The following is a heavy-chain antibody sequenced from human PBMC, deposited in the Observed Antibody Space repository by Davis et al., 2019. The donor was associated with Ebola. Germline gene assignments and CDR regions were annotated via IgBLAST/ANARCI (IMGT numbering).Heavy chain of an antibody. CDR2: IKKDGSEK. D-gene: IGHD1-26*01. J-gene: IGHJ4*02. V-gene: IGHV3-7*04. CDR1: GFTFSNYA. Sequence: GGSLRLSCSASGFTFSNYAIHWVRQAPGKGLEWVANIKKDGSEKNYVDSVKGRFTISRDNAKNSLYLQMNSLRAEDTAVYYCARVSDVDSGSLYRASDYWGQGTLVAVSS. CDR3: ARVSDVDSGSLYRASDY.